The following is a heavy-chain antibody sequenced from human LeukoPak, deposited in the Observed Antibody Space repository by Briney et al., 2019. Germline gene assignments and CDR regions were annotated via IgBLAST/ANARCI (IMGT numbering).Heavy chain of an antibody. Sequence: KSGGSLRLSCAASGFTFSSHTINWVRQAPGKGLEWVSSISGSSSYIYYADSVKGRFTISRDNAKNSLYLQMNSLRAEDTAVYYCARIDSRRTFDIWGQGTMVTVSS. CDR2: ISGSSSYI. J-gene: IGHJ3*02. V-gene: IGHV3-21*01. CDR1: GFTFSSHT. CDR3: ARIDSRRTFDI.